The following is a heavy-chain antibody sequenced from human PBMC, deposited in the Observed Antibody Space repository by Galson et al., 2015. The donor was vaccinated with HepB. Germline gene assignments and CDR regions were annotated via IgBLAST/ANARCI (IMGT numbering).Heavy chain of an antibody. D-gene: IGHD2-21*01. CDR2: ISPVFERA. CDR3: AKMANCGGECFAFDV. CDR1: GDTFSRLA. J-gene: IGHJ3*01. Sequence: SVKVSCKASGDTFSRLAINWVRQAPGQGPQWLGGISPVFERADYAQKFQGRVTITADKSTITAYMELTSLTSEDTAVYYCAKMANCGGECFAFDVWGQGTLVTVSS. V-gene: IGHV1-69*06.